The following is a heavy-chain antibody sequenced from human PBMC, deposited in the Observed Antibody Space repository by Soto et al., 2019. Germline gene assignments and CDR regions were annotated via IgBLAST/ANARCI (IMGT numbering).Heavy chain of an antibody. D-gene: IGHD6-6*01. CDR3: VSGRSSTISSVFDS. V-gene: IGHV1-2*04. CDR1: GYTFTGYY. J-gene: IGHJ4*02. CDR2: INPNSGGT. Sequence: ALVKVSCKASGYTFTGYYMHWVRQAPGQGLEWMGWINPNSGGTNYAQKFQGWVTMTRDTSISTAYMELNSLRAADTAVYYCVSGRSSTISSVFDSWGQGTLVTVSS.